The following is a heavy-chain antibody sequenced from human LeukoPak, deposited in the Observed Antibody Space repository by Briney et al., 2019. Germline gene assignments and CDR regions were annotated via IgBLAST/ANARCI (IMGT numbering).Heavy chain of an antibody. CDR3: ATSRDGYNYNFDY. CDR2: ISYDGSNK. V-gene: IGHV3-30-3*01. J-gene: IGHJ4*02. D-gene: IGHD5-24*01. CDR1: GFTFSSYE. Sequence: GGSLRLSCAASGFTFSSYEMNWVRQAPGKGLEWVAVISYDGSNKYYADSVKGRFTISRDNSKNTLYLQMNSLRAEDTAVYYCATSRDGYNYNFDYWGQGTLVTVSS.